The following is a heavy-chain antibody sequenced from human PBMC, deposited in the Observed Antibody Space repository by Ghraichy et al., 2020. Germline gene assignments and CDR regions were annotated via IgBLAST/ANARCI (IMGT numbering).Heavy chain of an antibody. CDR3: ARFASSSGSWENAFDI. CDR1: GFTFSSYA. V-gene: IGHV3-23*01. CDR2: ISGSGGST. J-gene: IGHJ3*02. Sequence: GSLRLSCAASGFTFSSYAMSWVRQAPGKGLEWVSAISGSGGSTYYADSVKGRFTISRDNSKSTLYVQMNSLRAEDTAVYYCARFASSSGSWENAFDIWGQGTMVTVSS. D-gene: IGHD6-19*01.